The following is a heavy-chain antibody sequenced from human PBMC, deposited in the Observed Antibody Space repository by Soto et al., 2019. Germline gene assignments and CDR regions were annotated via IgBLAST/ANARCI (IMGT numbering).Heavy chain of an antibody. CDR3: ARRGAIVVVPAAMTWFDP. V-gene: IGHV4-34*01. J-gene: IGHJ5*02. CDR1: GGSFSGYY. CDR2: INHSGST. D-gene: IGHD2-2*01. Sequence: QVQLQQWGAGLLKPSETLSLTCAVYGGSFSGYYWSWIRQPPGKGLEGIGEINHSGSTNYNPSLKSRVTISVDTSKNQFSLKLSSVTAADTAVYYCARRGAIVVVPAAMTWFDPWGQGTLVTVSS.